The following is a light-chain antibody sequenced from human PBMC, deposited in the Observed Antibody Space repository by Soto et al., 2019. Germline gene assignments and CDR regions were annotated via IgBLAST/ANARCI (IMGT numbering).Light chain of an antibody. J-gene: IGKJ5*01. V-gene: IGKV1-39*01. CDR1: QDISHY. Sequence: DIQMTQSPSSLSASVGDTVTITCQASQDISHYLNWYQQKPGRDPKLLIYTASNLESGVPSRFSGSGFGTEFNLTISSLQTEDFATYHCHQAYSTTWTFGQGTRLEIK. CDR3: HQAYSTTWT. CDR2: TAS.